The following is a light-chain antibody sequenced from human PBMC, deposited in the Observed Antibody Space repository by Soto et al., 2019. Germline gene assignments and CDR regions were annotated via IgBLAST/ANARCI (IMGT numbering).Light chain of an antibody. CDR3: SSNAGSNNLV. Sequence: QSALTQPPSASGTPGQSVTIPCTGTSSDVGDYNYVSWYQQHPGKAPKLVIYEVSRRPSGVPDRFSGSKSGNTASLTVSGLQAEDEADYYFSSNAGSNNLVFGGGTKLTVL. V-gene: IGLV2-8*01. CDR1: SSDVGDYNY. CDR2: EVS. J-gene: IGLJ2*01.